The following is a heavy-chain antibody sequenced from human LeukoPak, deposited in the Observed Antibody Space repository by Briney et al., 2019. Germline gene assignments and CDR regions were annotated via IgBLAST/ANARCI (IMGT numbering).Heavy chain of an antibody. CDR1: GFTFHSYA. J-gene: IGHJ3*02. CDR3: AILGTQGLRAFDI. V-gene: IGHV3-30*04. Sequence: GRSLRLPCAASGFTFHSYAMHWVRQAPGKGLEGVAVISYDGSNKYYADSVKGRFTISRDNSKNTLYLQMNSLRAEDTAVYYCAILGTQGLRAFDIWGQGTMVTVSS. CDR2: ISYDGSNK. D-gene: IGHD1-26*01.